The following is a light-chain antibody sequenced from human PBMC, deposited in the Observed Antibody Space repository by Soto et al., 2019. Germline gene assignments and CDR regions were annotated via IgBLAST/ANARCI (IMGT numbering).Light chain of an antibody. CDR1: QSISSN. CDR2: GAS. V-gene: IGKV3-15*01. Sequence: EIVMTQSPATLSVSPGERATLSCRASQSISSNLAWYQQKPGQAPRLLIYGASTRATGIPARFSGSGSGTEFTRTITSLQSEDFAVYYCQQNNHWLWTFGQGTKVEIK. CDR3: QQNNHWLWT. J-gene: IGKJ1*01.